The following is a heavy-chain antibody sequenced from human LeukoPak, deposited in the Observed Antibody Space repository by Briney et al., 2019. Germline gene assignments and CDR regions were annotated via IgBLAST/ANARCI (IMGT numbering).Heavy chain of an antibody. Sequence: SETLSLTCTVSGGSISSYYWSWIRQPPGKGLEWIGYIYYSGSTNYNPSLKSRVTISVDTSKNQFSLKLSSVTAADTVVYYCARDLAYYGAFDIWGQGTMVTVSS. CDR3: ARDLAYYGAFDI. J-gene: IGHJ3*02. D-gene: IGHD3-10*01. CDR1: GGSISSYY. V-gene: IGHV4-59*01. CDR2: IYYSGST.